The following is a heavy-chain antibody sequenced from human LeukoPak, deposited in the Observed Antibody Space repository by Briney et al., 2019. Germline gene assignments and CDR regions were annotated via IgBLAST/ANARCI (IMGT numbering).Heavy chain of an antibody. CDR1: GFTFSNYS. J-gene: IGHJ6*03. D-gene: IGHD1-26*01. CDR2: IISSTIYV. CDR3: ARQAQGVGDSPYYYHYTDV. Sequence: GGSLRLSCAASGFTFSNYSMNWVRQAPGKGLEWVSSIISSTIYVYYADSVKGRFTISRDDAKNSLYLQMNSLRAEDTAMYYCARQAQGVGDSPYYYHYTDVWGKGTTVTVSS. V-gene: IGHV3-21*01.